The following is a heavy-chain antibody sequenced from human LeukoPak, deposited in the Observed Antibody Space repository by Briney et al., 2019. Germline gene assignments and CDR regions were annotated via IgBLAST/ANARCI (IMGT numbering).Heavy chain of an antibody. Sequence: GGSLRLSCAASGFTFSNAWMSWVRQAPGKGLEWVGRIKSKTDGGTTDYAAPVKGRFTISRDDSKNTLYLQMNSLKTEDTAVYYCTTSNLYCSSTSCYDYWGQGTLVTVSS. CDR3: TTSNLYCSSTSCYDY. CDR2: IKSKTDGGTT. V-gene: IGHV3-15*01. CDR1: GFTFSNAW. D-gene: IGHD2-2*01. J-gene: IGHJ4*02.